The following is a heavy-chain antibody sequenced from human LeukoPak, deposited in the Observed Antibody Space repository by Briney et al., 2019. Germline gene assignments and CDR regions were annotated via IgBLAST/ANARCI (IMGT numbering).Heavy chain of an antibody. CDR2: ISSSSSYT. D-gene: IGHD3-10*01. CDR3: ARDYGSGSYLENWFDP. CDR1: GFTFSDYY. Sequence: GGSLRLSCAASGFTFSDYYMSWIRQAPGKGLEWVSSISSSSSYTNYADSVKGRFTISRDNAKNSLYLQMNSLRAEDTAVYYCARDYGSGSYLENWFDPWGQGTLVTVSS. J-gene: IGHJ5*02. V-gene: IGHV3-11*06.